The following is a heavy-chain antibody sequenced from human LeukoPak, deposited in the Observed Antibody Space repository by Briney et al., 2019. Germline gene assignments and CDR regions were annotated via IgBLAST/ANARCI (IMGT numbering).Heavy chain of an antibody. D-gene: IGHD3-9*01. Sequence: RGSLRLSCAASGFTFSSYGMHWVRQAPGKGLEWVAFIRYDGSNKYYADSVKGRFTISRDNSKNTLYLQMNSLRAEDTAVYYWAKTTYDILTGYFNWGQGTLVTVSS. CDR1: GFTFSSYG. V-gene: IGHV3-30*02. J-gene: IGHJ4*02. CDR3: AKTTYDILTGYFN. CDR2: IRYDGSNK.